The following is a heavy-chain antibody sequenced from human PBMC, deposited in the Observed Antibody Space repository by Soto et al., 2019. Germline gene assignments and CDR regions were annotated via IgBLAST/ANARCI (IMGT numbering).Heavy chain of an antibody. CDR2: IRSKANSYAT. Sequence: EVQLVESGGGLVQPGGPLNLSVAASGFTSSGFAWPGAGRPSGKGLGGVGRIRSKANSYATAYAASVKGRFTISRDDSKNTAYLQMNSLKTEDTAVYYCTRLEATISDYWGQGTLVTVSS. CDR3: TRLEATISDY. V-gene: IGHV3-73*01. D-gene: IGHD5-12*01. CDR1: GFTSSGFA. J-gene: IGHJ4*02.